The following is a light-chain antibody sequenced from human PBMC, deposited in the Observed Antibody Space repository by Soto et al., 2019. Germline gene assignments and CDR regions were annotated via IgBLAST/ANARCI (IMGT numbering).Light chain of an antibody. V-gene: IGLV2-14*01. CDR1: SSDVGAYNY. Sequence: QLVLTQPASVSGSDGQSITISCTGTSSDVGAYNYISWYQQRPGKVPKLIIYGVSNRPSGISYRFSGSKSGNTASLTISGLQGDDEADYYCSSYTDSSTYVFGTGTKLTVL. CDR2: GVS. J-gene: IGLJ1*01. CDR3: SSYTDSSTYV.